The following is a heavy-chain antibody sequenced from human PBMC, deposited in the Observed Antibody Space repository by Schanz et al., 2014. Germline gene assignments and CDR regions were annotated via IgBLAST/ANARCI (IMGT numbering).Heavy chain of an antibody. V-gene: IGHV3-66*01. CDR2: IYSGGST. J-gene: IGHJ3*01. D-gene: IGHD5-12*01. Sequence: EVQVVESGGGLVQPGGSLRLSCAASGFTVSRNYMSWVRQAPGKGLEWVSVIYSGGSTDYADSVKGRFIISRDSSKNTLFLQMNSLRAEDTAVYFCARDGGRDGYNLAFDVWGQGTLVTVSS. CDR1: GFTVSRNY. CDR3: ARDGGRDGYNLAFDV.